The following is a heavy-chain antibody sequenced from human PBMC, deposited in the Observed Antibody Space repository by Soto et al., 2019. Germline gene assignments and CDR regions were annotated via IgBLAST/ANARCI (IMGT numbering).Heavy chain of an antibody. CDR3: ARDSPIGSVFSGYDAIDL. J-gene: IGHJ4*02. CDR1: GGTFSTST. CDR2: IIPILDTA. V-gene: IGHV1-69*08. D-gene: IGHD5-12*01. Sequence: QVQRVQSGAEVKEPGSSVKVSCKASGGTFSTSTFTWVRQAPGQGLEWMGRIIPILDTADYAQKFQGSVTITADKSTSTAFMELSSLRSEDTGMYYCARDSPIGSVFSGYDAIDLWGQGTLVTVSP.